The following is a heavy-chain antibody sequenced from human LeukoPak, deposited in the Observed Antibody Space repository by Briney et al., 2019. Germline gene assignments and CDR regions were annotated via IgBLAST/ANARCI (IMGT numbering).Heavy chain of an antibody. CDR2: ISSDGSNK. D-gene: IGHD2-15*01. Sequence: PGGSLRLSCAASGFSFSNYGMHWVRQAPGKGLEWVAVISSDGSNKYYADSVKGRFTISRDNSKNTLYLQMNSLRIEDTAVYYCAREGIVFDYWGQGTLVTVSS. V-gene: IGHV3-30*19. CDR1: GFSFSNYG. J-gene: IGHJ4*02. CDR3: AREGIVFDY.